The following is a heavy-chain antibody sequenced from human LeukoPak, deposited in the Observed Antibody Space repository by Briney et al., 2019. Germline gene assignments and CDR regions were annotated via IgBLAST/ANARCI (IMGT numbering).Heavy chain of an antibody. D-gene: IGHD6-13*01. CDR2: IYYSGST. CDR1: GGSFSGYY. Sequence: SETLSLTCAVYGGSFSGYYWSWIRQPPGKGLEWIGSIYYSGSTYYNPSLKSRVTISVDTSKNQFSLKLSSVTAADTAVYYCAREAAAGTGFDYWGQGTLVTVSS. V-gene: IGHV4-34*01. CDR3: AREAAAGTGFDY. J-gene: IGHJ4*02.